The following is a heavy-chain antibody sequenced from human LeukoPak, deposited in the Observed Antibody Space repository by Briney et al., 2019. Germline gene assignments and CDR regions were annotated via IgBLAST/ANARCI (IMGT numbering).Heavy chain of an antibody. D-gene: IGHD1-26*01. J-gene: IGHJ4*02. CDR1: GFTFSDYY. Sequence: GGSLRLSCAASGFTFSDYYMSWIRQAPGKGLEWVSYISSGGSTIYYADSMRGRFTISRDNAKNSLYLQMNSLRAEDTAVYYCARGTYSGSYLVDYWGQGTLLTVSS. CDR3: ARGTYSGSYLVDY. CDR2: ISSGGSTI. V-gene: IGHV3-11*01.